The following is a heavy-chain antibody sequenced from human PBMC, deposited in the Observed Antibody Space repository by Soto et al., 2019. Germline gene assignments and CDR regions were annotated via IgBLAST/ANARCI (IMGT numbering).Heavy chain of an antibody. CDR2: INPNSGGT. D-gene: IGHD2-15*01. V-gene: IGHV1-2*02. CDR3: ARALGELLVFLD. CDR1: GYTFTCYY. J-gene: IGHJ4*02. Sequence: GXSVKVSCKASGYTFTCYYMHWVRQAPGQGLEWMGWINPNSGGTNYAQKFQGRVTMTRDTSISTAYMELSRLRSDDTAVYYCARALGELLVFLDWGKGTLVTSPQ.